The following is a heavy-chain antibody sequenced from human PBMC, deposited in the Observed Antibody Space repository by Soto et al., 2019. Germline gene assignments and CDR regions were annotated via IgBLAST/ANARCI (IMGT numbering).Heavy chain of an antibody. CDR1: GLTFSSYA. V-gene: IGHV3-64*01. Sequence: PGGSLRLSCAASGLTFSSYAMHWVRQAPGKGLEYVSAISSNGGSTDYANSVRGRFTISRDNSKNTLYLQMGSLRAEDMAVYYCARGGRGYEFDYWGQGTLVTVSS. J-gene: IGHJ4*02. CDR3: ARGGRGYEFDY. D-gene: IGHD5-12*01. CDR2: ISSNGGST.